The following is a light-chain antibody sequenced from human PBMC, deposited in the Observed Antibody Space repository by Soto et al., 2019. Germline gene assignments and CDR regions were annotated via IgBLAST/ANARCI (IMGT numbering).Light chain of an antibody. J-gene: IGLJ7*01. V-gene: IGLV2-14*01. CDR1: SSDVGGYNY. Sequence: QSALTQPASVSGSPGQSITISCTGTSSDVGGYNYVSWYQQHPGKAPKLMIYEVSNRPSGVSNLFSGSKSGNTASLTISGLQAEDEADYYCNSYTSSSTRVFGGGTQLTVL. CDR2: EVS. CDR3: NSYTSSSTRV.